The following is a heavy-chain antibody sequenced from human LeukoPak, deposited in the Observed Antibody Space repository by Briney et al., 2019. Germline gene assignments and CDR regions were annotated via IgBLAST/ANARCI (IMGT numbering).Heavy chain of an antibody. D-gene: IGHD3-10*01. J-gene: IGHJ4*02. CDR2: IKQDGSEK. CDR1: GFRVFDYG. V-gene: IGHV3-7*01. CDR3: ARDRLWFGEPFDY. Sequence: GMSLRLSCAISGFRVFDYGVHWVRQAPGKGLEWVANIKQDGSEKYYVDSVKGRFTISRDNAKNSLYLQMNSLRAEDTAVYYCARDRLWFGEPFDYWGQGTLVTVSS.